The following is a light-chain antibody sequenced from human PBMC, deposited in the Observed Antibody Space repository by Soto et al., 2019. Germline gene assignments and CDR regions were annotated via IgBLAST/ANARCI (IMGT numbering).Light chain of an antibody. CDR3: ATWDSSLRAYV. V-gene: IGLV1-51*01. CDR2: AYN. Sequence: QSVLTQPPSVSAAPGQKVTISCSGSTSNIGNNYVSWYQHLPGAAPKLLIYAYNRRPSGIPDRFSGSRSGTLATLGITGLQTGDDADYYCATWDSSLRAYVFGAGTKLTVL. CDR1: TSNIGNNY. J-gene: IGLJ1*01.